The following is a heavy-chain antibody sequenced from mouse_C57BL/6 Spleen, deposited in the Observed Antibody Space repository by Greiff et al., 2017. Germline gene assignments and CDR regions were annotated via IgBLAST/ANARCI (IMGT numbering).Heavy chain of an antibody. Sequence: VQLQQSGPELVKPGASVKLSCKASGYTFTDYYMNWVKQSHGKSLEWIGDINPNNGGTSYNQKFKGKATLTVDKSSSTAYMELRSLTSEDSAVYYCARAIFDDWGQGTTRTVSS. J-gene: IGHJ2*01. V-gene: IGHV1-26*01. CDR2: INPNNGGT. CDR1: GYTFTDYY. CDR3: ARAIFDD.